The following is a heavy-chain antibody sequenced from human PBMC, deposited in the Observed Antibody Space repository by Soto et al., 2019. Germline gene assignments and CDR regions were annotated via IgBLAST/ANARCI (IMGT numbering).Heavy chain of an antibody. CDR3: AHSLASSNDGDYDHINSFNY. CDR2: IYWDDDK. V-gene: IGHV2-5*02. J-gene: IGHJ4*02. Sequence: QITLKESGPTLVKPTQTLTLTCTFSGFSLSTSGVGVGWIRQPPGKALEWLALIYWDDDKRYSPSLKSRLTITTATYKNRVVLTMTNMDPEDTASYYCAHSLASSNDGDYDHINSFNYWGQGTLVTISS. D-gene: IGHD4-17*01. CDR1: GFSLSTSGVG.